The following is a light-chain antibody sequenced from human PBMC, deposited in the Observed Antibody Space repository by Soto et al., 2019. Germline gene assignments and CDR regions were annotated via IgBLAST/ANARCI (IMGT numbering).Light chain of an antibody. CDR1: QSVTSSY. Sequence: EIVLTQSPGTLSLSPGERATLSCRASQSVTSSYLAWYQQKPGQAPRLLIYGASSRATGIPDRFGGSGSGTHFTLTISRLEPEDFAVYYCQQYGSSPPVTFGQGTRLEIK. CDR3: QQYGSSPPVT. V-gene: IGKV3-20*01. CDR2: GAS. J-gene: IGKJ5*01.